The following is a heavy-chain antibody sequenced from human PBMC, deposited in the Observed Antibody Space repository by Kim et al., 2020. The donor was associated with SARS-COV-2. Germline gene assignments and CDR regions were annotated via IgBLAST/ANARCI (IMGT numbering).Heavy chain of an antibody. CDR1: GFTFSSYA. Sequence: GGSLRLSCAASGFTFSSYAMHWVRQAPGKGLEWVAVISYDGSNKYYVDSVKGRFTISRDNSKNTLYLQMNSLRAEDTAVYYCASVGYCGGDCYDYWGQGTLVTVSS. J-gene: IGHJ4*02. CDR2: ISYDGSNK. D-gene: IGHD2-21*01. CDR3: ASVGYCGGDCYDY. V-gene: IGHV3-30*04.